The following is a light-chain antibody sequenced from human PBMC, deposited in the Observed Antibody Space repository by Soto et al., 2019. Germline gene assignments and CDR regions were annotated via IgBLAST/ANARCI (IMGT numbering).Light chain of an antibody. V-gene: IGKV3-20*01. Sequence: EIVLTQSPGTLSLSPGERATLSCRASKSVSNNYLAWYQQKPGQAPRLLIYSASSRATGIPDRFSGSGSGTDFTLTISRLEPQDFSVYYCQQYGSSRWTFGQGTKVEIK. CDR1: KSVSNNY. CDR2: SAS. CDR3: QQYGSSRWT. J-gene: IGKJ1*01.